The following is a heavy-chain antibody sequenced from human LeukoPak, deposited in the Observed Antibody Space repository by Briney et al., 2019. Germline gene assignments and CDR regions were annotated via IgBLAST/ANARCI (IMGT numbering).Heavy chain of an antibody. CDR2: ISSSSSYI. CDR3: AKYRGYQVHDAFDI. D-gene: IGHD2-2*01. CDR1: GFTFSSYS. V-gene: IGHV3-21*01. Sequence: GGSLRLSCAASGFTFSSYSMNWVRQAPGKGLEWVSSISSSSSYIYYADSVKGRFTISRDSAKNSLYLQMISLRAEDTAVYYCAKYRGYQVHDAFDIWGQGTMVTVSS. J-gene: IGHJ3*02.